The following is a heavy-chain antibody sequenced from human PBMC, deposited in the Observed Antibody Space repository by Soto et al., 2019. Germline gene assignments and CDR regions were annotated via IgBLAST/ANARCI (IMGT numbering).Heavy chain of an antibody. CDR3: ARGPRLGYCSGGSCYSDYYYMDV. Sequence: ASVKVSCKASGGTFNSYAISWVRQAPGQGLEWMGGIIPIFGTANYAQKFQGRVTITADESTSTAYMELSSLRSEDTAVYYCARGPRLGYCSGGSCYSDYYYMDVWGKGTTVTVSS. V-gene: IGHV1-69*13. D-gene: IGHD2-15*01. J-gene: IGHJ6*03. CDR2: IIPIFGTA. CDR1: GGTFNSYA.